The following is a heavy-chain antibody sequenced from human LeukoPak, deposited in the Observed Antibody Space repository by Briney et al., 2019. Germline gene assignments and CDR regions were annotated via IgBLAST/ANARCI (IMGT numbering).Heavy chain of an antibody. D-gene: IGHD1-26*01. V-gene: IGHV4-61*02. J-gene: IGHJ5*02. CDR1: GGSISSSSYY. Sequence: TLSLTCTVSGGSISSSSYYWGWIRQPAGKGLEWIGRIYTSGSTNYNPSLKSRLTISVDTSKNQFSLNLRSVTAADTAVYYCARDDRSTWFGLWGQGTLLTVSS. CDR3: ARDDRSTWFGL. CDR2: IYTSGST.